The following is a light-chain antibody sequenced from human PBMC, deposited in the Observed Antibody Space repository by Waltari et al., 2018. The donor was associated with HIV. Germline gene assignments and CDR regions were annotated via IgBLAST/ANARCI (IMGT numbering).Light chain of an antibody. CDR1: QTISSY. CDR2: AAS. J-gene: IGKJ1*01. Sequence: DIQMTQSPSSLSASVGDRVTIPCRASQTISSYLNWYRQKPENAPKLHIDAASSLQSGVPSRFSGRGSETDFTLSMSSLQPGDFATYYCQQSYSTAWTFGQGTKVEIK. V-gene: IGKV1-39*01. CDR3: QQSYSTAWT.